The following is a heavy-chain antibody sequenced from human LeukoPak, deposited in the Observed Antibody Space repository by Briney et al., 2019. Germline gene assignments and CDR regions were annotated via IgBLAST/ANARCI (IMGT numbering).Heavy chain of an antibody. J-gene: IGHJ6*02. D-gene: IGHD6-19*01. CDR3: AKDMGIAVAIGYYYYGMDV. Sequence: GGSLRLSCAASGFTFDDYAMHWVRQAPGKGLEWVSATSGSGGSTYYAGSVKGRFTISRDNSKNTLYLQMNSLRAEDTAVYYCAKDMGIAVAIGYYYYGMDVWGQGTTVTVSS. CDR2: TSGSGGST. V-gene: IGHV3-23*01. CDR1: GFTFDDYA.